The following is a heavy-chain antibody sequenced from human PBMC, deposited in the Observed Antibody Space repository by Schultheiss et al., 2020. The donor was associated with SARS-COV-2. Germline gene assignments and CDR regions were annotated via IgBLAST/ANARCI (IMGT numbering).Heavy chain of an antibody. CDR1: GYTFTSYG. V-gene: IGHV1-69*13. D-gene: IGHD2-2*01. Sequence: SVKVSCKASGYTFTSYGISWVRQAPGQGLEWMGGIIPIFGTANYAQKFQGRVTITADESTSTAYMELSSLRSEDTAVYYCAKDNPIGCSSTSCSHYYYGIDVWGQGTTVTVSS. J-gene: IGHJ6*02. CDR3: AKDNPIGCSSTSCSHYYYGIDV. CDR2: IIPIFGTA.